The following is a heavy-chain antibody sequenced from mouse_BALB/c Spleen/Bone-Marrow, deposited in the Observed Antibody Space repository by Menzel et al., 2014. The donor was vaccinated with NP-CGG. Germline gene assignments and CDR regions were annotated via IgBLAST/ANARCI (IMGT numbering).Heavy chain of an antibody. J-gene: IGHJ2*01. CDR2: IYPSDSYT. CDR1: GYTFTSYW. V-gene: IGHV1-69*02. D-gene: IGHD1-1*01. Sequence: VHLVESGAELVRPGASVKLSCKASGYTFTSYWINWVKQRPGQGLEWIGDIYPSDSYTNYNQKFKDKATLTVDKSSTTAYMQLSSPISEDSAVYYCTRGGSSPYYFDYWGQGTTLTVSS. CDR3: TRGGSSPYYFDY.